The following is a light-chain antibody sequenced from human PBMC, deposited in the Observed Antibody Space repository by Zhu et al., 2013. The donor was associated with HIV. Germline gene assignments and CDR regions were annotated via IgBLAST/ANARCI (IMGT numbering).Light chain of an antibody. J-gene: IGLJ2*01. V-gene: IGLV2-14*01. CDR1: SSDVGGYNY. CDR2: EVS. Sequence: QSALTQPRSVSGSPGQSVTISCTGTSSDVGGYNYVSWYQQHPGKAPKVMIYEVSNRPSGVSNRFSGSKSGNTASLTISGLQADDEADYYCSSYTTTTTLLFGGGTKLTVL. CDR3: SSYTTTTTLL.